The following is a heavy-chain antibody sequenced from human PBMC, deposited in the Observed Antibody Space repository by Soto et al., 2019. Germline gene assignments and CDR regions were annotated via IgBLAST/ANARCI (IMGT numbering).Heavy chain of an antibody. CDR1: GYTLTELS. Sequence: ASVKVSCKVSGYTLTELSMHWVRQAPGKGLEWMGGFDPEDGETIYAQKFQGRVTMTEDTSTDTAYMELSSLRSEDTAVYYCATSFIVGATWRAILDAFDIWGQGTMVTV. V-gene: IGHV1-24*01. CDR3: ATSFIVGATWRAILDAFDI. J-gene: IGHJ3*02. CDR2: FDPEDGET. D-gene: IGHD1-26*01.